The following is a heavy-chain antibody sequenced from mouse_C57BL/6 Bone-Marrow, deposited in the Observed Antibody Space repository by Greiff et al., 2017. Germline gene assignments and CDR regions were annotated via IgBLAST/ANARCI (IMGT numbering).Heavy chain of an antibody. V-gene: IGHV1-78*01. CDR3: ARCIYGNYEFAY. CDR1: GYTFPDHT. CDR2: IYPRDGST. Sequence: VQLQQSDAELVKPGASVKISCKVSGYTFPDHTIHWMKQRPEQGLEWIGYIYPRDGSTKYNEKFKGKATLTADKSSSTAYMQLNSLTSEDSAVYYCARCIYGNYEFAYWGQGTLVTVSA. J-gene: IGHJ3*01. D-gene: IGHD2-1*01.